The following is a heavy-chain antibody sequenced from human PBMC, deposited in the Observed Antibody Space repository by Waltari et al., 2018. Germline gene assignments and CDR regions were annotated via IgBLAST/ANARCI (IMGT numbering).Heavy chain of an antibody. CDR1: GNTFTAFY. CDR3: TLGSRMIAGPFDY. J-gene: IGHJ4*02. V-gene: IGHV1-69-2*01. Sequence: EIQLLPSGAEVKRPGATVKISCKLSGNTFTAFYMQWGQQAPGKGLEWMGLVDPQDGETSYAEKFQGRLTITADTSKDTAYMELSTLRSEDTAVYYCTLGSRMIAGPFDYWGQGTLVTVSS. D-gene: IGHD2-21*01. CDR2: VDPQDGET.